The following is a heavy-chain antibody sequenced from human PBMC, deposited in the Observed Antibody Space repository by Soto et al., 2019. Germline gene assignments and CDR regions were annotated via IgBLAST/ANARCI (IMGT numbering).Heavy chain of an antibody. CDR3: ARPGALDTMVRGVIITGYYYGMDV. Sequence: SETLSLTCTVSGGSISSSSYYWGWIRQPPGKGLEWIGSIYYSGSTYYNPSLKSRVTISVDTSKNQFSLKLSSVTAADTAVYYCARPGALDTMVRGVIITGYYYGMDVWGQGTTVTVSS. CDR1: GGSISSSSYY. CDR2: IYYSGST. D-gene: IGHD3-10*01. J-gene: IGHJ6*02. V-gene: IGHV4-39*01.